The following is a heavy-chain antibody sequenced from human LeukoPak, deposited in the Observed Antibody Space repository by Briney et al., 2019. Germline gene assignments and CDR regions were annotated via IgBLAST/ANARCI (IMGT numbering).Heavy chain of an antibody. V-gene: IGHV4-34*01. Sequence: KPSETLSLTCAVYGGSFSGYYWSWIRQPPGKGLEWIGEINHSGSTNYNPSLKSRVTISVDTSKNQFSLKLSSVTAADTAVYYCARHLYGGNSDDTFDIWGQGTMVTVSS. D-gene: IGHD4-23*01. CDR1: GGSFSGYY. CDR3: ARHLYGGNSDDTFDI. J-gene: IGHJ3*02. CDR2: INHSGST.